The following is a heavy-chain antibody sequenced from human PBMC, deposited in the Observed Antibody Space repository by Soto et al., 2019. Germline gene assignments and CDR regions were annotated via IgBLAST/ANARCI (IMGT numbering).Heavy chain of an antibody. CDR2: IRNRANNYAT. V-gene: IGHV3-73*01. Sequence: GGSLRLSCAASGFSFSGSVMHWVRQSSGKGLEWLGRIRNRANNYATTYAASVKGRFIISRDDSKNTAYLQMNSLKTEDTAIYYCTSGPSPWFDPWGQGTLVTV. CDR1: GFSFSGSV. J-gene: IGHJ5*02. CDR3: TSGPSPWFDP.